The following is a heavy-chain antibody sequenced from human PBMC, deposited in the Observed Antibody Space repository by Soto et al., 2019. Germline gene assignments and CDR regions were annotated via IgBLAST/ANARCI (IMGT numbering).Heavy chain of an antibody. CDR1: GGTFSSYA. CDR3: AGGGKEGVGVVVARYYYGMDV. CDR2: IIPIFGTA. Sequence: GASVKVSCKASGGTFSSYAISWVRQAPGQGLEWVGGIIPIFGTANYAQKFQGRVTITADKSTSTAYMELSSLRSEDTALYYCAGGGKEGVGVVVARYYYGMDVWGQGTTVTVSS. V-gene: IGHV1-69*06. D-gene: IGHD2-15*01. J-gene: IGHJ6*02.